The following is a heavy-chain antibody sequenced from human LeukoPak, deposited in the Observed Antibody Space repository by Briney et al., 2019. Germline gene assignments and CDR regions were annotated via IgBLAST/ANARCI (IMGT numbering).Heavy chain of an antibody. V-gene: IGHV1-2*06. CDR1: GGTFSSYA. Sequence: GASVKVSCKASGGTFSSYAISWVRQAPGQGLEWMGRINPNSGGTNYAQKFQGRVTMTRDTSISTAYMELSRLRSDDTAVYYCARAYSSGSPYWGQGTLVTVSS. J-gene: IGHJ4*02. CDR3: ARAYSSGSPY. D-gene: IGHD6-19*01. CDR2: INPNSGGT.